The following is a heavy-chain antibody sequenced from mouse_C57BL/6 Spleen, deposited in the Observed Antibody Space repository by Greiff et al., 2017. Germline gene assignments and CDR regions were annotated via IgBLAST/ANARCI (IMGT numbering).Heavy chain of an antibody. D-gene: IGHD2-3*01. CDR2: IHPNSGST. V-gene: IGHV1-64*01. CDR1: GYTFTSYW. Sequence: QVQLQQPGAELVKPGASVKLSCKASGYTFTSYWMHWVKQRPGQGLEWIGMIHPNSGSTKYNEKFKSKATLTVDKSSSTAYMQLSSLTSEDSAVYYCARSYDGYYVLFAYWGQGTLVTVSA. CDR3: ARSYDGYYVLFAY. J-gene: IGHJ3*01.